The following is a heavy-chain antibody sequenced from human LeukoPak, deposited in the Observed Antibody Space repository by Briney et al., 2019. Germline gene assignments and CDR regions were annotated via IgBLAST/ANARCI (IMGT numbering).Heavy chain of an antibody. CDR1: GFTFSSYA. J-gene: IGHJ4*02. D-gene: IGHD3-10*01. Sequence: GGSLRLSCAASGFTFSSYAMSWVRQAPGKGLEWVSAISGSGGSTYYADSVKGRFTISRDNSKNTLYLQMNSLRAEDTAVYYCAKDVGGSLTYYYGSWDLGSERYFDYWGQGTLVTVSS. CDR2: ISGSGGST. V-gene: IGHV3-23*01. CDR3: AKDVGGSLTYYYGSWDLGSERYFDY.